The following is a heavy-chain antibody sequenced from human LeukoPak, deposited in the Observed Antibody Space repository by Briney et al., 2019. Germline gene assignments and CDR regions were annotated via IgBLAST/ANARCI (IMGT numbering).Heavy chain of an antibody. CDR2: ISSSSSYI. CDR1: GFTVSGNY. D-gene: IGHD3-22*01. V-gene: IGHV3-21*01. CDR3: ARDVHDSSGYYPPAIGAFDI. J-gene: IGHJ3*02. Sequence: GGSLRLSCAASGFTVSGNYMSWVRQAPGKGLEWVSSISSSSSYIYYADSVKGRFTISRDNAKNSLYLQMNSLRAEDTAVYYCARDVHDSSGYYPPAIGAFDIWGQGTMVTVSS.